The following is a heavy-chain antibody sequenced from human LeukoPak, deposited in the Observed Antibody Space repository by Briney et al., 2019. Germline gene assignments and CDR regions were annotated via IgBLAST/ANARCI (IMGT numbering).Heavy chain of an antibody. V-gene: IGHV3-21*01. CDR3: VRGGYSDYTPDY. CDR2: ISGSSSDK. D-gene: IGHD5-12*01. J-gene: IGHJ4*02. CDR1: GFTFSSHS. Sequence: GGSLRLSCAASGFTFSSHSMNWVRQAPGQGLEWVSSISGSSSDKYYADAVRGRFTISRDNAENSLFLQMNSLRAEDTAVYYCVRGGYSDYTPDYWGQGTLVTVSS.